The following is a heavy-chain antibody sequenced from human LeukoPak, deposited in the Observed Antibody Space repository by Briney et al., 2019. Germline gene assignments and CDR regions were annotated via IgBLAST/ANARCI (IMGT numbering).Heavy chain of an antibody. CDR2: INSDGSST. Sequence: TGGSLRLSCAASGFTFSSYWMHWVRQAPGKGLVWVSRINSDGSSTSYEDSVKGRFTISRDNAKNTLYLQMNSLRAEDTAVYYCARGSPTGGSYYYYGMDVWGQETTVTVSS. D-gene: IGHD1-14*01. V-gene: IGHV3-74*01. CDR1: GFTFSSYW. J-gene: IGHJ6*02. CDR3: ARGSPTGGSYYYYGMDV.